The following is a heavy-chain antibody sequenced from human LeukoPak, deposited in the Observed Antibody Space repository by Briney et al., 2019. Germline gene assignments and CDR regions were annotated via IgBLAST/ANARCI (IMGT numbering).Heavy chain of an antibody. V-gene: IGHV1-18*01. J-gene: IGHJ4*02. Sequence: ASVKVSCKASGYTFTTYGISWVRQAPGQGLEWVGWISPYNGNTKYAQKFRGRVTMTTDTSTSTASMELRSLRSDDTAVYYCAMKLGTYYFDYWGQGTLVTVSS. CDR3: AMKLGTYYFDY. D-gene: IGHD7-27*01. CDR2: ISPYNGNT. CDR1: GYTFTTYG.